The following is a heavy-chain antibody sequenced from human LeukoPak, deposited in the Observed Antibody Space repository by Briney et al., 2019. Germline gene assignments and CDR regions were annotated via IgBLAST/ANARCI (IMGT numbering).Heavy chain of an antibody. CDR1: GGTFSSYA. V-gene: IGHV1-69*05. J-gene: IGHJ4*02. Sequence: SVKVSCKASGGTFSSYAISWVRQAPGQGLEWMGGIIPIFGTANYAQKFQGRVTITTDESTSTAYMELSSLRSEDTAVYYCASDYYGSGSHPDYWGQGTLVTVSS. CDR3: ASDYYGSGSHPDY. CDR2: IIPIFGTA. D-gene: IGHD3-10*01.